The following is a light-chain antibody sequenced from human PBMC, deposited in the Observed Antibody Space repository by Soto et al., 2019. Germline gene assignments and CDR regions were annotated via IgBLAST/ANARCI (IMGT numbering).Light chain of an antibody. CDR2: GAS. CDR3: QHYGSSAYT. J-gene: IGKJ2*01. CDR1: QSVRSNY. Sequence: EFVLTQSPGTLSLSPGERATLSCRASQSVRSNYLAWYQQKPGQSPRLLIYGASNSATGIPDRYSGSASGTDGTLTISRLEPEDFGVFYWQHYGSSAYTFGQVTTLEIK. V-gene: IGKV3-20*01.